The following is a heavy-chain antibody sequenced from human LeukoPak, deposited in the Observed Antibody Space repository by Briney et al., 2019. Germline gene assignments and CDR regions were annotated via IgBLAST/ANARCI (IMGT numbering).Heavy chain of an antibody. D-gene: IGHD1-26*01. CDR3: TRMGHNFDN. Sequence: ASVKVSCKTSGYPFLNYFIHWVRQAPGQGLEWLGVINPSGGRTTYSQHLRGRLTMTSDTFTSTVYLEVSGLTSEDTAVYFCTRMGHNFDNWGQGTMVTVSS. V-gene: IGHV1-46*04. CDR2: INPSGGRT. J-gene: IGHJ4*02. CDR1: GYPFLNYF.